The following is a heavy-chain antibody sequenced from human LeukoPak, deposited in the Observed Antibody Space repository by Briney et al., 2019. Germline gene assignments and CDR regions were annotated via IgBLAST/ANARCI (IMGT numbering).Heavy chain of an antibody. CDR1: GDTFTSYG. Sequence: VASVKVFCKASGDTFTSYGISWVRQDPGQGLEGRGWISAYNGNTKYAEKLLGRVTMTTDTSTSTAYMELRSLRSDDTAVDYCARGTYFDYWGQGTLVTVSS. J-gene: IGHJ4*02. CDR3: ARGTYFDY. V-gene: IGHV1-18*01. CDR2: ISAYNGNT.